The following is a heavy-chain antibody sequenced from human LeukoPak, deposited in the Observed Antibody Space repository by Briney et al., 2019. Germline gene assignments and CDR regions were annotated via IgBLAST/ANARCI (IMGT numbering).Heavy chain of an antibody. CDR1: GYTFTGYY. CDR3: ARVDYYDSSGYYQTYYFDY. J-gene: IGHJ4*02. V-gene: IGHV1-2*02. D-gene: IGHD3-22*01. CDR2: INPNSGGT. Sequence: ASVKVSCKASGYTFTGYYMHWVRQAPGQGLEWVGWINPNSGGTNYAQKFQGRVTMTRDTSISTAYMELSRLRSDDTAVYYCARVDYYDSSGYYQTYYFDYWGQGTLVTVSS.